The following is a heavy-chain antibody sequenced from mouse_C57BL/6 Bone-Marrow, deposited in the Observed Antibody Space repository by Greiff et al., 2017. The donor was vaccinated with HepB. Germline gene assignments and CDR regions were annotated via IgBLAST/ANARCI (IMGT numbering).Heavy chain of an antibody. CDR2: IRNNANGYTT. CDR3: ASLYGNYGAY. CDR1: GFTFTDYY. V-gene: IGHV7-3*01. D-gene: IGHD2-1*01. J-gene: IGHJ3*01. Sequence: EVQGVESGGGLVQPGGSLSLSCAASGFTFTDYYMSWVRQPPGKALEWLGFIRNNANGYTTEYSASVKGRFTISRDNSQSILYLQMNALRAEDSATYYCASLYGNYGAYWGQGTLVTVSA.